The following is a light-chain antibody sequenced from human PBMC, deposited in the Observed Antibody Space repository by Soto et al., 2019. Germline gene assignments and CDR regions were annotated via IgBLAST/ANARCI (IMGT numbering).Light chain of an antibody. CDR1: QSVSSY. CDR2: DAS. J-gene: IGKJ5*01. CDR3: QQYGRSPIT. V-gene: IGKV3-11*01. Sequence: EIALTQSTATLSLSPVERATLSCRASQSVSSYLAWYQQKPGQAPRLLIYDASNRATGIPARFSGSGSGTDFTLTISSLEPEDFAVYYCQQYGRSPITFGQGTRLEIK.